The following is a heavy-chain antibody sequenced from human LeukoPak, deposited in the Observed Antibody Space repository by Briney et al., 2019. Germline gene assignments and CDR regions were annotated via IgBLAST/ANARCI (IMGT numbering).Heavy chain of an antibody. CDR3: TRVGTMIAVAVDY. D-gene: IGHD3-22*01. CDR1: GFTFGDYA. CDR2: IRSKTYDGTT. J-gene: IGHJ4*02. V-gene: IGHV3-49*04. Sequence: GGSLRLSCTASGFTFGDYAMSWVRQAPGKGLEWVGFIRSKTYDGTTEYAASVKGRFTISRDDSKRIAYLQMNSLKTDDTAVYYCTRVGTMIAVAVDYWGQGTLVTVSS.